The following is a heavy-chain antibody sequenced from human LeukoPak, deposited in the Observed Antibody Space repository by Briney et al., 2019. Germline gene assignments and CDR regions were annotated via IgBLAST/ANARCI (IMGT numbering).Heavy chain of an antibody. J-gene: IGHJ4*02. CDR1: GFTFSSYG. CDR3: AKDAWGGKHFDY. V-gene: IGHV3-30*02. Sequence: GGSLRLSCAASGFTFSSYGMHWVRQAPGKGLEWVAFIRYDGSNKYYADSVKGRFTISRDNSRSTLYLQMNSLRAEDTAVYYCAKDAWGGKHFDYWGQGTLVTVSS. D-gene: IGHD3-16*01. CDR2: IRYDGSNK.